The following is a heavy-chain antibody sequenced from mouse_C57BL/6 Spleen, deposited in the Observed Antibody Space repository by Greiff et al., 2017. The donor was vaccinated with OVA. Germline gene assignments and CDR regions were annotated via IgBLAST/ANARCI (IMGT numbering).Heavy chain of an antibody. CDR1: GFTFSSYG. V-gene: IGHV5-6*01. J-gene: IGHJ2*01. CDR3: ARHLHGYAGGYYFDY. Sequence: EVQLVESGGDLVKPGGSLKLSCAASGFTFSSYGMSWVRQTPDKRLEWVATISSGGSYTYYPDSVKGRFTISRDTAKNTLYLQMSSLKSEDTAMYYCARHLHGYAGGYYFDYWGQGTTLTVSS. CDR2: ISSGGSYT. D-gene: IGHD2-2*01.